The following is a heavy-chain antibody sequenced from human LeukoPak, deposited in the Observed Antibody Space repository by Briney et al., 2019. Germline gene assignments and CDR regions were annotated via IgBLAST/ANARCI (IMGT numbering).Heavy chain of an antibody. J-gene: IGHJ3*02. V-gene: IGHV4-30-2*01. CDR2: MYHSGST. Sequence: SQTLSLTCTVSGGSISSGGYYWSWIRQPPGKGLEWIGYMYHSGSTYYNPSLKSRVTISVDRSKNQFSLKLSSVTAADTAVYYCARVLKDIVVVPAATLDAFDIWGQGTMVTVSS. CDR3: ARVLKDIVVVPAATLDAFDI. D-gene: IGHD2-2*01. CDR1: GGSISSGGYY.